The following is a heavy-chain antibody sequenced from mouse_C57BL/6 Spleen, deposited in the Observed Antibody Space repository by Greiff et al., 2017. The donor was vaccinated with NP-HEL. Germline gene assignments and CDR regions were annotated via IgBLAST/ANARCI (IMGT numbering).Heavy chain of an antibody. CDR3: VLGFDY. Sequence: QVQLQQSGPELVKPGASVKLSCKASGYTFTSYDINWVKPRPGQGLEWIGWIYPRDCSTKYNEKFKGKATLTVDTSSSTAYMELHSLTSEDSAVYFCVLGFDYWGQGTTLTVSS. V-gene: IGHV1-85*01. D-gene: IGHD3-1*01. J-gene: IGHJ2*01. CDR2: IYPRDCST. CDR1: GYTFTSYD.